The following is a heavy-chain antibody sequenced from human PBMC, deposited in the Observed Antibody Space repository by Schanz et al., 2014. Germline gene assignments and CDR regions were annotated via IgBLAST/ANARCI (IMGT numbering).Heavy chain of an antibody. CDR1: GFTFSSYT. D-gene: IGHD2-21*02. CDR2: ISSSSSYI. J-gene: IGHJ4*02. V-gene: IGHV3-21*01. CDR3: ARDLNRCGGDCYSG. Sequence: EVQLVESGGDLVQPGGSLRLSCAASGFTFSSYTMNWVRQAPGKGLEWVSSISSSSSYISYADSVKGRFTISRDNAKNSLYLQMNSLRAEDTAVYYCARDLNRCGGDCYSGWGQGTLVTVSS.